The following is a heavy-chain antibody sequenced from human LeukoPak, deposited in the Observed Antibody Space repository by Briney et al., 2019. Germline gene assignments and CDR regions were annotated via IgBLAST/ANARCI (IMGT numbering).Heavy chain of an antibody. Sequence: GASVKVSCKASGYTFTGYYMHWVRQAPGQGLEWMGWISAYNGNTNYAQKLQGRVTMTTDTSTSTAYMELRSLRSDDSAVYYCAREADTAMVTRAFDYWGQGTLVTVSS. D-gene: IGHD5-18*01. CDR1: GYTFTGYY. V-gene: IGHV1-18*04. CDR3: AREADTAMVTRAFDY. J-gene: IGHJ4*02. CDR2: ISAYNGNT.